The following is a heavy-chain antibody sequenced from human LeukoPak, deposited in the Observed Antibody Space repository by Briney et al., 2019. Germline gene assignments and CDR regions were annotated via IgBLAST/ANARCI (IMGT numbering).Heavy chain of an antibody. CDR3: AREKGGRWSIAAASSVPQWSIAARRGAFDI. J-gene: IGHJ3*02. CDR1: GGSFSGYY. D-gene: IGHD6-6*01. Sequence: ASETLSLTCAVYGGSFSGYYWSWIRQPPGKGLEWVGEINHSGSTNYNRSLKSRVTISVDTSKTQFSLKLSSVTAADTAVYYCAREKGGRWSIAAASSVPQWSIAARRGAFDIWGQGTMVTVSS. CDR2: INHSGST. V-gene: IGHV4-34*01.